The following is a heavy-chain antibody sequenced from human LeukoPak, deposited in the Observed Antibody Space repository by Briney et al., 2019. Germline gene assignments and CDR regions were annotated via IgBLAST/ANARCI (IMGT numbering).Heavy chain of an antibody. CDR1: GFTFSSYG. Sequence: GGSLRLSCAASGFTFSSYGMHWVRQAPGKGLEWVAVISYDGSNKYYADSVKGRFTISRDNSKNTLYLQMNSLRAEDTAVYYCAKDLFPGIAAAGTPRYFDYWGQGTLVTVSS. D-gene: IGHD6-13*01. V-gene: IGHV3-30*18. CDR3: AKDLFPGIAAAGTPRYFDY. J-gene: IGHJ4*02. CDR2: ISYDGSNK.